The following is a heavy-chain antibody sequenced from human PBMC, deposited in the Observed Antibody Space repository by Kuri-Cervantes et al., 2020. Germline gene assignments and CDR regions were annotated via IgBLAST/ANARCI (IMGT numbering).Heavy chain of an antibody. CDR1: GYTFTSYY. CDR2: INPSGGST. V-gene: IGHV1-46*01. J-gene: IGHJ5*02. CDR3: AREPTDYCGGDCFDWFDP. D-gene: IGHD2-21*02. Sequence: ASVKVSCKASGYTFTSYYMHWVRQAPGQGLEWMGIINPSGGSTSYAQKFQGRVTMTRDTSTSTVYMELSSLRSEDTAVYYCAREPTDYCGGDCFDWFDPWGQGTLVTVSS.